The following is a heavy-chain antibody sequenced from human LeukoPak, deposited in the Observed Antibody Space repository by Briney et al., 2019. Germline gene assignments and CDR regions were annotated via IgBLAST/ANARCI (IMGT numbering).Heavy chain of an antibody. CDR1: GGTFSRYA. Sequence: VASVKVSCKASGGTFSRYAISWVRQAPGQGLEWMGGIIPIFGTANYAQKFQGRVTITTDESTSTAYMELSSLRSEDTAVYYCAIDLEDWFDPWGQGTLVTVSS. V-gene: IGHV1-69*05. J-gene: IGHJ5*02. CDR2: IIPIFGTA. CDR3: AIDLEDWFDP. D-gene: IGHD1-1*01.